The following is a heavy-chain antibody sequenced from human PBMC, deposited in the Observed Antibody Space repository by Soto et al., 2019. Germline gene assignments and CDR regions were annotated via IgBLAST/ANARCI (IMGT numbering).Heavy chain of an antibody. Sequence: SETLSLTCAVSSGSISSSNWWSWVRQPPGKGLEWIGEIYHSGSTNYNPSLKSRVTISVDKSKNQFSLKLSSETAADTAVYYCARVMATRDAFDIWGQGTMVTVSS. V-gene: IGHV4-4*02. J-gene: IGHJ3*02. CDR2: IYHSGST. D-gene: IGHD5-12*01. CDR1: SGSISSSNW. CDR3: ARVMATRDAFDI.